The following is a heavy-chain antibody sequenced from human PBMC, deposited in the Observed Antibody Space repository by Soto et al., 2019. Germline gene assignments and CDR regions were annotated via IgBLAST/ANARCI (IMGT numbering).Heavy chain of an antibody. V-gene: IGHV3-53*02. CDR2: TFSGGNT. D-gene: IGHD2-21*01. J-gene: IGHJ6*02. Sequence: ELQLVETGGGLIQTGGSLRLSCAASGFSISSNYIAWVRQPPGRGLEWVSTTFSGGNTEYAAYVKGRCSISRHDYKNKLYLQMDILSLEATAVYYCASKPPSAIQGWAFGMDVWGQGTTVSVSS. CDR3: ASKPPSAIQGWAFGMDV. CDR1: GFSISSNY.